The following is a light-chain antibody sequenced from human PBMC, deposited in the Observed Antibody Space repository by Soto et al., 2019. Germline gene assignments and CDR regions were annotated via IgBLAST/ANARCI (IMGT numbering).Light chain of an antibody. V-gene: IGKV1-5*01. J-gene: IGKJ1*01. CDR1: QSISSW. Sequence: DIHMTQSPSTLSASVGDRVIITCRASQSISSWLAWYQHKPGKAPKLLIYDASDLGSGVPSRFSGSGSGTEFTLTISSLQPDDFATYYCQHYNSYSEAFGQGTKV. CDR3: QHYNSYSEA. CDR2: DAS.